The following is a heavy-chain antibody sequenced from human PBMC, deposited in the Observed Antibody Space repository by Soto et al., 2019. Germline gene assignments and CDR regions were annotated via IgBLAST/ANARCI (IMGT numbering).Heavy chain of an antibody. CDR2: IIPIFGTA. Sequence: VKVSCKASGGTFSSYAISWVRQAPGQGLEWMGGIIPIFGTANYAQKFQGRVTITADESTSTAYMELSSLRSEDTAVYYCARAKGSGSLFDYWGQGTLVTVSS. V-gene: IGHV1-69*01. D-gene: IGHD5-12*01. CDR1: GGTFSSYA. J-gene: IGHJ4*02. CDR3: ARAKGSGSLFDY.